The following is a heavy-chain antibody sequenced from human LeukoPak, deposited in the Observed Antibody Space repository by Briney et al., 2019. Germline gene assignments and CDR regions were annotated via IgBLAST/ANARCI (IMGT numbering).Heavy chain of an antibody. CDR2: IGDSGGGT. CDR1: GFTFSSYA. Sequence: PGGSLRLSCAASGFTFSSYAMSWVRQAPGKGLEWVSGIGDSGGGTYYADSVKGRFTISRDNAKNSLYLQMNSLRAEDTAVYYCARDRAGTTPYYYYSMDVWGKGTTVTVSS. CDR3: ARDRAGTTPYYYYSMDV. J-gene: IGHJ6*03. D-gene: IGHD1-14*01. V-gene: IGHV3-23*01.